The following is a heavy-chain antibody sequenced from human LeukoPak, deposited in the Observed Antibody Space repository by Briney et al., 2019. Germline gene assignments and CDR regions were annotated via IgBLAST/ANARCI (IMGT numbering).Heavy chain of an antibody. D-gene: IGHD3-10*01. V-gene: IGHV4-59*01. CDR3: ARAVGGDGSGSL. CDR2: IYYRVTS. CDR1: GDSISTYY. Sequence: PSETLSLTCTVSGDSISTYYWSWIRQPPGKGPEWIGYIYYRVTSDYNPSLKSRVTMSVDMSTRQISLKLSSVTAADTAVYYCARAVGGDGSGSLWGPGTLLTVSS. J-gene: IGHJ4*02.